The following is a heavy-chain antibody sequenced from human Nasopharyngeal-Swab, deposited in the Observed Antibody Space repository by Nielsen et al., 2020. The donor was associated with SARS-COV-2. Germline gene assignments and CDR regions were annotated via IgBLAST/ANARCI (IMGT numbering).Heavy chain of an antibody. J-gene: IGHJ5*02. V-gene: IGHV3-53*01. CDR2: IYSGGST. CDR3: AGVVVGYQLPNWFDP. D-gene: IGHD2-2*01. Sequence: GGSLRLSCAASGFTVTSNYMSWVRQAPGKGLEWVSVIYSGGSTYYADYVKGRFTISRDNSKNTLYLQMNSLRAEDTAVYYCAGVVVGYQLPNWFDPWGQGTLVTVSS. CDR1: GFTVTSNY.